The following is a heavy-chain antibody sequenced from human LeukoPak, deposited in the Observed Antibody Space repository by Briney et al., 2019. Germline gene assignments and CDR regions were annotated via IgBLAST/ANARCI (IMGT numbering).Heavy chain of an antibody. V-gene: IGHV4-59*01. CDR3: ARHRYYYDSSGYYYQP. J-gene: IGHJ5*02. D-gene: IGHD3-22*01. Sequence: PSETLSLTCAVYGGSLSVYYWSWVRQPPGKGLEWIGYIYYSGSTNYNPSLKSRVTISVDTSKNQFSLRLSSVTAADTAVYYCARHRYYYDSSGYYYQPWGQGTLVTVSS. CDR1: GGSLSVYY. CDR2: IYYSGST.